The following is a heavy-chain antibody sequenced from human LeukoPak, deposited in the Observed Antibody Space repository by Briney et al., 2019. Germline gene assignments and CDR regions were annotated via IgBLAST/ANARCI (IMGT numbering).Heavy chain of an antibody. Sequence: ASVKVSCKASGYTFTSYGISWVRQAPGQGLEWMGWISAYNGNTNYAQKLQGRVTMTADTSTSTAYMELRSLRSDDTAVYYCASMVLAAAGFYYFDYLGQGTLVTVSS. CDR2: ISAYNGNT. CDR3: ASMVLAAAGFYYFDY. J-gene: IGHJ4*02. V-gene: IGHV1-18*01. D-gene: IGHD6-13*01. CDR1: GYTFTSYG.